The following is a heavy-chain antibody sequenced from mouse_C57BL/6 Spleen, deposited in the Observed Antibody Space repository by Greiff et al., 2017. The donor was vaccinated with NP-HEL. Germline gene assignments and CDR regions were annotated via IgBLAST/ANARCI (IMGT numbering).Heavy chain of an antibody. CDR3: ARSYYYGSTITGFAY. CDR2: INPSNGGT. CDR1: GYTFTSYW. D-gene: IGHD1-1*01. V-gene: IGHV1-53*01. Sequence: QVQLQQPGTELVKPGASVKLSCKASGYTFTSYWMHWVKQRPGQGLEWIGNINPSNGGTNYNEKFKSKATLTVDKSSSTAYMQLSSLTSEDSAVYFCARSYYYGSTITGFAYWGQGTLVTVSA. J-gene: IGHJ3*01.